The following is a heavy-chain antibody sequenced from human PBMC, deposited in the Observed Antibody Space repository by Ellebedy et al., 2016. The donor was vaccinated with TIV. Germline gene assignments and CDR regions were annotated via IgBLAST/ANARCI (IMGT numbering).Heavy chain of an antibody. CDR1: GFTFSDCY. V-gene: IGHV3-11*06. J-gene: IGHJ4*02. CDR3: VRTGRPWFDY. Sequence: GESLKISCVASGFTFSDCYMSWIRQAPGKGLEWVSTISTSSSYTKCADSVKGRFTVSRDDAKNSLYLHMNSLKAEDTAVYYCVRTGRPWFDYWGQGTLVTVSS. D-gene: IGHD2-8*02. CDR2: ISTSSSYT.